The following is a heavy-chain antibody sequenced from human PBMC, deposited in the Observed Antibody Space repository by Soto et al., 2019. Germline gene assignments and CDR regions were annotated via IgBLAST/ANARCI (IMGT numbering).Heavy chain of an antibody. J-gene: IGHJ4*02. CDR2: IYYSGST. Sequence: PSETPSLTGTVSGGSISSYYWSWIRQPPGKGLEWIGYIYYSGSTNYNPSLKSRVTISVDTSKNQFSLKLSSVTAADTAVYYCARVYCSGGSCYLGLFDYWGQGTLVTVSS. CDR1: GGSISSYY. V-gene: IGHV4-59*01. CDR3: ARVYCSGGSCYLGLFDY. D-gene: IGHD2-15*01.